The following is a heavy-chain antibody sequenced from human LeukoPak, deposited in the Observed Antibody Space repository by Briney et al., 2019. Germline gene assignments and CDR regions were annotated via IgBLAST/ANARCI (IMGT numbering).Heavy chain of an antibody. Sequence: PGGSLRLSCTASGFTFGDYAMSWVRQGPGKGLEWVGFIRSKAYGGTTEYAASVKGRFTISRDDSKSIAYLQMNSLKTEDTAVYYCTRVGIAVAATGYYYMDVWGKGTTVSLSS. CDR1: GFTFGDYA. D-gene: IGHD6-19*01. V-gene: IGHV3-49*04. J-gene: IGHJ6*03. CDR3: TRVGIAVAATGYYYMDV. CDR2: IRSKAYGGTT.